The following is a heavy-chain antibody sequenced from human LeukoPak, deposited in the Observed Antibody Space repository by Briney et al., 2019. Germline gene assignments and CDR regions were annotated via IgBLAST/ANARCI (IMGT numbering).Heavy chain of an antibody. CDR3: AILSDGAYCGGDCFYFDY. J-gene: IGHJ4*02. V-gene: IGHV1-69*10. D-gene: IGHD2-21*02. CDR2: IIPILDIT. CDR1: GGTFSSHA. Sequence: SVKVSCKASGGTFSSHAMSWVRQAPGQGLEWMGGIIPILDITNYAQKFQGRVTITADKSTGTAYMELSSLRSEDTAVYYCAILSDGAYCGGDCFYFDYWGQGTLVTVSS.